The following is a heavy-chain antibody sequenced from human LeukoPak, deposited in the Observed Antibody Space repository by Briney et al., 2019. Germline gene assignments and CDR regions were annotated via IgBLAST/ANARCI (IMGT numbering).Heavy chain of an antibody. CDR2: IYSSGTT. Sequence: PSETLSLTCTVSGGSISSGIYFWSWIRQPAGKGLEWIGRIYSSGTTNYSPSLKSRVTISVDTSKSQFSLKLSSVTAADTAIYYCARGGYYGSGNDFRFDPWGQGTLVTVSS. CDR1: GGSISSGIYF. CDR3: ARGGYYGSGNDFRFDP. D-gene: IGHD3-10*01. V-gene: IGHV4-61*10. J-gene: IGHJ5*02.